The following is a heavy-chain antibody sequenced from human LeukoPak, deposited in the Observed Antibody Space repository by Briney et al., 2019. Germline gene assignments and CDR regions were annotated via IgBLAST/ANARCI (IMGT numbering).Heavy chain of an antibody. CDR3: AKRPSDYGDYVSYFDY. J-gene: IGHJ4*02. CDR2: ISDDGRRK. CDR1: GFSFISYG. Sequence: GGSLRLSCAASGFSFISYGMHWVRQAPGKGLEWVGVISDDGRRKDYADSVKGRFTISRDNSKGTLYLQMNSLRAEDTAVYHCAKRPSDYGDYVSYFDYWGQGTLVTVSS. D-gene: IGHD4-17*01. V-gene: IGHV3-30*18.